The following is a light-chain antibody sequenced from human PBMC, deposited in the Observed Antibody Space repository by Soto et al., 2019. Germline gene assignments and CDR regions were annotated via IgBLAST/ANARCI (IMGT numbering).Light chain of an antibody. CDR2: DAS. V-gene: IGKV1-33*01. Sequence: DIQMTQSPSSLSASVGARVTITCQTSQDISNYLNWYQQKSGKAPELLIYDASNLETGVPSRFSESGSGTDFTFTISSLQPVDVATYYCQQYDNLPLTFRGGTKVAIK. CDR3: QQYDNLPLT. J-gene: IGKJ4*01. CDR1: QDISNY.